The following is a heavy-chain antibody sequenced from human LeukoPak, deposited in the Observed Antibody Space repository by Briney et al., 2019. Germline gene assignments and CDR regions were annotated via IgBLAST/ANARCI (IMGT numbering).Heavy chain of an antibody. CDR2: IKQDGSEV. D-gene: IGHD4-11*01. J-gene: IGHJ4*02. V-gene: IGHV3-7*01. CDR3: ARDRRSWDSNFSYKLDY. Sequence: PGGSLRLSCTASGFTFSSYWMSWVRQAPGKGLEWVANIKQDGSEVYYVDSVEGRFTISRDNAKNSLYLQMNSLRAEDTAVYYCARDRRSWDSNFSYKLDYWGQGTLVTFSS. CDR1: GFTFSSYW.